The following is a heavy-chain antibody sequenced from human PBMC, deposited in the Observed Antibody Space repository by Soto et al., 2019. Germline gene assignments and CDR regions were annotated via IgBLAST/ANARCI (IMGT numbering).Heavy chain of an antibody. D-gene: IGHD6-19*01. Sequence: QVQLVQSGAEVKKPGASVKVSCKASGYTFTGYYMHWVRQAPGQGLEWMGWINPSSGGTKYAKKFHGWGTMTRDTSISTSYMELISLRSDDTAVYFCARDIGSGPQYYFDYWGQGTLVTVSS. CDR2: INPSSGGT. V-gene: IGHV1-2*04. J-gene: IGHJ4*02. CDR3: ARDIGSGPQYYFDY. CDR1: GYTFTGYY.